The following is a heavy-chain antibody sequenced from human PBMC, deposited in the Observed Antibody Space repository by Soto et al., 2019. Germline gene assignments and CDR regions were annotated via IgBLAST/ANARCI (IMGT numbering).Heavy chain of an antibody. CDR2: INAGNGNT. Sequence: ASVKVSCKASGYTFTSYAMHWVRQAPGQRLEWMGWINAGNGNTKYSQKFQGRVTITRDTSASTAYMELSSLRSEDTAVYYCVYYYGSGSYVEIDYWGQGTLVTVS. D-gene: IGHD3-10*01. J-gene: IGHJ4*02. V-gene: IGHV1-3*01. CDR1: GYTFTSYA. CDR3: VYYYGSGSYVEIDY.